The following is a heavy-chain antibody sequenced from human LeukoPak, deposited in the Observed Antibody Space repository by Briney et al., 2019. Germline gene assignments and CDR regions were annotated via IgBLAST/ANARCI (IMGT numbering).Heavy chain of an antibody. J-gene: IGHJ4*02. CDR3: ARTYYDFWSGYYSHEGNPFDY. V-gene: IGHV3-48*01. D-gene: IGHD3-3*01. Sequence: GGSLRLSCAASGFTFSSYSMNWVRQAPGKGREWVSDISSSSTIYYADSVKGRFTISRDNAKNSLYLEMNSLRAEDTAVYYCARTYYDFWSGYYSHEGNPFDYWGQGTLVTVSS. CDR2: ISSSSTI. CDR1: GFTFSSYS.